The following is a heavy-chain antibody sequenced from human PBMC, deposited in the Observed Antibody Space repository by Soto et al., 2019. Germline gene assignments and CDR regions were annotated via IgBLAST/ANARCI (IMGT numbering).Heavy chain of an antibody. CDR1: GGSFSGYY. D-gene: IGHD3-3*01. J-gene: IGHJ5*02. Sequence: SQTLSLTCAVYGGSFSGYYWSWIRQPPGKGLEWIGEINHSGSTNYNPSLKSRVTISIDTSRNQFSLRLSSLTAADRAVYFCARRVTVFGLVSRFWFDPWGQGTVVTVSS. V-gene: IGHV4-34*01. CDR3: ARRVTVFGLVSRFWFDP. CDR2: INHSGST.